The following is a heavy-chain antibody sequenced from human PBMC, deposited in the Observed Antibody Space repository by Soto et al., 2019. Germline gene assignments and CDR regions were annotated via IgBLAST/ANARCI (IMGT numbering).Heavy chain of an antibody. Sequence: QVQLVQSGAEVKKPGSSVKVSCKASGGTFSSLDINWVRQAPGKGLEWMGGIIPISETTNYAQIFQGRVSIVADKSTSTAYMELSRLRSEDTAVYYCARALLSHSYDSGGYDSYFHAMDVWSQGTPVTVSS. CDR1: GGTFSSLD. J-gene: IGHJ6*02. CDR2: IIPISETT. D-gene: IGHD3-22*01. CDR3: ARALLSHSYDSGGYDSYFHAMDV. V-gene: IGHV1-69*06.